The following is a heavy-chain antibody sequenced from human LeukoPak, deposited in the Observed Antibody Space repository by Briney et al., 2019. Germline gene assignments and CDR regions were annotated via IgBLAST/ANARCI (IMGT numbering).Heavy chain of an antibody. J-gene: IGHJ4*02. CDR3: ARDQAVAGLDY. D-gene: IGHD6-19*01. CDR2: INPNSGGT. CDR1: GYTFTGYY. Sequence: ASVKVSCKASGYTFTGYYMHWVRQAPGQGLEWMGWINPNSGGTNYAQKFRGWVTMTRDTSISTAYMELSRLRSDDTAVYYCARDQAVAGLDYWGQGTLVTVSS. V-gene: IGHV1-2*04.